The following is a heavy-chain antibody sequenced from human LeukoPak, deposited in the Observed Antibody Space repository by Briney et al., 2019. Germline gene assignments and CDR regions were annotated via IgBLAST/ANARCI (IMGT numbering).Heavy chain of an antibody. CDR1: GFTFSNYG. CDR2: IRYDGSNA. CDR3: AKRGTLVSASLRAYYNYMDV. J-gene: IGHJ6*03. D-gene: IGHD2-2*01. V-gene: IGHV3-30*02. Sequence: GGSLRLSCAASGFTFSNYGMHWVRQAPGEGLEWVAFIRYDGSNAYYADSVKGRFTISRDNSKSTLDLHMNSLRPDDTAVYYCAKRGTLVSASLRAYYNYMDVWGKGTTVTVSS.